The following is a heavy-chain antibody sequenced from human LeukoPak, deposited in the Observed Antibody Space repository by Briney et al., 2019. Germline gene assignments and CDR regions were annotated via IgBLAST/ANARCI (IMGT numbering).Heavy chain of an antibody. CDR2: IYYSGST. V-gene: IGHV4-30-4*08. CDR1: GGSFSGYY. CDR3: ARSQTRYYDFWSGYPNWFDP. J-gene: IGHJ5*02. D-gene: IGHD3-3*01. Sequence: SETLSLTCAVYGGSFSGYYWSWIRQPPGKGLEWIGYIYYSGSTYYNPSLKSRVTISVDTSKNQFSLKLSSVTAADTAVYYCARSQTRYYDFWSGYPNWFDPWGQGTLVTVSS.